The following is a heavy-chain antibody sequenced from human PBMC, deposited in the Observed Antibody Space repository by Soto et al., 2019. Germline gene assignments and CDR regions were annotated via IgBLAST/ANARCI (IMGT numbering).Heavy chain of an antibody. D-gene: IGHD1-7*01. V-gene: IGHV3-53*01. Sequence: EVQLVESGGGLIQPGGSLRLSCAASGFTVSSNYMSWVRQAPGKGLEWVSVIYSGGSTYYADSVKGRFTISRDNSKNTLYLQMNSLRAEDTAVYYCARENYQNYYYYVMDVWGQGTTVTVSS. CDR2: IYSGGST. CDR1: GFTVSSNY. J-gene: IGHJ6*02. CDR3: ARENYQNYYYYVMDV.